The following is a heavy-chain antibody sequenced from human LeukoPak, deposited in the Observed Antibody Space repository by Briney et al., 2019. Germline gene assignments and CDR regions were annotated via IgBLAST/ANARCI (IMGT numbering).Heavy chain of an antibody. J-gene: IGHJ4*02. CDR3: TTGIRGD. CDR2: IASKTDGGTT. CDR1: GLTFNNAW. Sequence: KPGGSLRLSCAASGLTFNNAWMIWVRQAPGKGLEWVGRIASKTDGGTTDYAAPVKGRFTISRDDSKNTLFLQMNSLKTEDTAVYYCTTGIRGDCGQGTLVTVSS. V-gene: IGHV3-15*04.